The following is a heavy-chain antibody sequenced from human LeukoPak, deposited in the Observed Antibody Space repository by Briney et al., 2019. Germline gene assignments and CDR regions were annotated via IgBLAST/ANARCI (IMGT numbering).Heavy chain of an antibody. V-gene: IGHV3-74*01. CDR3: ASLHYYDSSGYYYFDY. D-gene: IGHD3-22*01. CDR2: INSDGSST. Sequence: PGGPLRLSCAASGFTFSTYEMHWVRQAPGKGLVWVSRINSDGSSTSYADSVKGRFTISRDNAKNTLYLQMNSLRAEDTAVYYCASLHYYDSSGYYYFDYWGQGTLVTVSS. J-gene: IGHJ4*02. CDR1: GFTFSTYE.